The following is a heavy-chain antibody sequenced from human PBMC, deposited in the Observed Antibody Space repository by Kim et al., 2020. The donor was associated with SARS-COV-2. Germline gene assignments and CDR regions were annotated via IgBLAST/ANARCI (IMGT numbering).Heavy chain of an antibody. CDR3: ARAPYSSSFSYFDY. Sequence: AQRFQGRVTITEDESTSTAYRELSSLRSEDTAVYYCARAPYSSSFSYFDYWGQGTLVTVSS. D-gene: IGHD6-13*01. J-gene: IGHJ4*02. V-gene: IGHV1-69*01.